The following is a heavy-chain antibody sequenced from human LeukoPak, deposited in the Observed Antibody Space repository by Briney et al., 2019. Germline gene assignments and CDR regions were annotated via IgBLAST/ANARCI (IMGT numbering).Heavy chain of an antibody. J-gene: IGHJ4*02. D-gene: IGHD6-19*01. V-gene: IGHV1-24*01. CDR3: ATEPGIAVAGTRYFDY. CDR1: GYTLTELS. CDR2: FDPEDGET. Sequence: ASVKVSCKVSGYTLTELSMHWVRQAPGKGLEWMGGFDPEDGETIYAQKFQGRVTTTEDTSTDTAYMELSSLRSEDTAVYYCATEPGIAVAGTRYFDYWGQGTLVTVSS.